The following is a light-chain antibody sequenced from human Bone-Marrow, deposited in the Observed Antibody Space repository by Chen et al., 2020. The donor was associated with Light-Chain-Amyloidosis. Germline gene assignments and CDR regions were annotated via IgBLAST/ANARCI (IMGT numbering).Light chain of an antibody. CDR3: QQYYGTPYT. CDR2: CAS. V-gene: IGKV4-1*01. J-gene: IGKJ2*01. Sequence: DIVMTQSPDSLAVSLGERTTINCKSSQSVLSSSNTKNHLAWYQQKPGQPPKLLIYCASTRESGVPDRFSGSGSETDFTLTISSLQAEDVAVYYCQQYYGTPYTFGQWTKLEI. CDR1: QSVLSSSNTKNH.